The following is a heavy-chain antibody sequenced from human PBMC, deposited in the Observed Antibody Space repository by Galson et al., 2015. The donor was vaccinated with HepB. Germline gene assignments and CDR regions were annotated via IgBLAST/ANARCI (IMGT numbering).Heavy chain of an antibody. D-gene: IGHD4-11*01. Sequence: SVKVSCKASGYTFTGYYMHWVRQAPGQELEWMGWINPNSGGTNYAQKFQGRVTMTRDTSISTAYMELSRLRSDDTAVYYCARVVATVTPLNNWFDPWGQGTLVTVSS. J-gene: IGHJ5*02. CDR1: GYTFTGYY. CDR3: ARVVATVTPLNNWFDP. V-gene: IGHV1-2*02. CDR2: INPNSGGT.